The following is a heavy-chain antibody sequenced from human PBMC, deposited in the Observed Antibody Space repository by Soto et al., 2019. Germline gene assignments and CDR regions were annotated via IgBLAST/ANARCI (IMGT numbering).Heavy chain of an antibody. V-gene: IGHV3-48*01. J-gene: IGHJ5*02. CDR2: ISSSSSTI. Sequence: EVQLVESGGGLVQPGGSLRLSCAASGFTFSSYSMNWVRQAPGKGLEWVSYISSSSSTIYYADSVKGRFTISRDNAKNSQELQMKSLRAEDTAVYYCAREYCRSTSCLNWFDPWGQGTLVTVSS. CDR3: AREYCRSTSCLNWFDP. CDR1: GFTFSSYS. D-gene: IGHD2-2*01.